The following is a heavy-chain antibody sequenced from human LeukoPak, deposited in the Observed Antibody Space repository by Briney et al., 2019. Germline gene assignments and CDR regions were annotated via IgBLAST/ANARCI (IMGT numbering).Heavy chain of an antibody. CDR2: ISSSSSTI. J-gene: IGHJ4*02. Sequence: PGGSLRLSCAASGFTFSSYSMNWVRQAPGKGLEWVSYISSSSSTIYYADSVKGRFTISRDYAKNSLYLQMNSLRAEDTAVYYCAREYSSGWYYFDYWGQGTLVTVSS. CDR3: AREYSSGWYYFDY. CDR1: GFTFSSYS. D-gene: IGHD6-19*01. V-gene: IGHV3-48*04.